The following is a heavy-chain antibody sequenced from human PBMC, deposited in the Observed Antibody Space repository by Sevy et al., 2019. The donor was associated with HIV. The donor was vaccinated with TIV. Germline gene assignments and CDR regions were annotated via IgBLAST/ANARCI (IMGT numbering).Heavy chain of an antibody. CDR1: GFTFSSYS. J-gene: IGHJ5*02. Sequence: GGSLRLSCAASGFTFSSYSMNWVRQAPGKGLEWVSSISSSSSYIYYADSVKGRFTISRDNAKNSLYLQMSSLRAEDTAVYYCARDHDSSGYDWFDPWGQGTLVTVSS. CDR2: ISSSSSYI. V-gene: IGHV3-21*01. D-gene: IGHD3-22*01. CDR3: ARDHDSSGYDWFDP.